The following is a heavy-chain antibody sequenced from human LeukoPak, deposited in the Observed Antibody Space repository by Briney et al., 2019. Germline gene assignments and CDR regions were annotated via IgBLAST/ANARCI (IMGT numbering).Heavy chain of an antibody. J-gene: IGHJ4*02. V-gene: IGHV3-21*01. CDR2: ISSSSSYI. CDR1: GFTFSSYS. CDR3: VSFYETY. Sequence: GGSLRLSCAASGFTFSSYSMNWVRQAPGKGLEWVSSISSSSSYIYYADSVKGRFTISKDNAKNTVYLQMNSLRAEDTAAYYCVSFYETYWGRGTLVTVSS. D-gene: IGHD2/OR15-2a*01.